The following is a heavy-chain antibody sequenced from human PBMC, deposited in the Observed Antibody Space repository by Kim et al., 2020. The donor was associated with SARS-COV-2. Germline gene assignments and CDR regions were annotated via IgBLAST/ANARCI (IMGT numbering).Heavy chain of an antibody. CDR2: ISSSGSTI. Sequence: GGSLRLSCAASGFTFSSYEMNWVRQAPGKGLEWVSYISSSGSTIYYADSVKGRFTISRDNAKNSLYLQMNSLRAEDMAVYYCAATDWLYLMSKYFQHWDQGTLVTVSS. J-gene: IGHJ1*01. CDR3: AATDWLYLMSKYFQH. CDR1: GFTFSSYE. V-gene: IGHV3-48*03. D-gene: IGHD3-9*01.